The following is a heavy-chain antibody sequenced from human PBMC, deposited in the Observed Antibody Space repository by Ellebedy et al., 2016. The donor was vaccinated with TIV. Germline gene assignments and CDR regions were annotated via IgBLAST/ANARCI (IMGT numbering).Heavy chain of an antibody. CDR1: GVGVSSHG. CDR3: ATTQMGNGYNEVYFGH. Sequence: GESLKISCEASGVGVSSHGMHWVRQAPGKGLQWVAVISHDGSDKIYADSVRGRFTISRDNSKNTLDLQMDSLRAEDTAMYYCATTQMGNGYNEVYFGHWGQGTLVTVSS. J-gene: IGHJ4*02. CDR2: ISHDGSDK. D-gene: IGHD5-24*01. V-gene: IGHV3-30*03.